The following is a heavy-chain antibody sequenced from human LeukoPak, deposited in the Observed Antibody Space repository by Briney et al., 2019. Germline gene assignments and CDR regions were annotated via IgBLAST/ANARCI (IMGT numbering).Heavy chain of an antibody. D-gene: IGHD3-3*01. CDR3: ARDRNDFWSGYSDS. Sequence: GGSLRLSCAASGFTFSSYWMSWVRQAPGKGLEWVANIKQDGSEKYYVDSVKGRFTISRDNAKNSLYLQMNSLRAEDTALYYCARDRNDFWSGYSDSWGQGTLVTVSS. J-gene: IGHJ4*02. V-gene: IGHV3-7*01. CDR1: GFTFSSYW. CDR2: IKQDGSEK.